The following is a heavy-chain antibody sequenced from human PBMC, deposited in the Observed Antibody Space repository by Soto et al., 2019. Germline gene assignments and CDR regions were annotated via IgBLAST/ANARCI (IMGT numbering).Heavy chain of an antibody. CDR2: ISYDGSNK. J-gene: IGHJ6*02. CDR1: GFTFSSYA. Sequence: HPGGSLRLSCAASGFTFSSYAMHWVRQSPGKGLEWVAVISYDGSNKYYADSVKGRFTISRDNSKNTLYLQMNSLRAEDTAVYYCARDIVVVVAATRYYYYYGMDVWGQGTTVTVSS. V-gene: IGHV3-30-3*01. CDR3: ARDIVVVVAATRYYYYYGMDV. D-gene: IGHD2-15*01.